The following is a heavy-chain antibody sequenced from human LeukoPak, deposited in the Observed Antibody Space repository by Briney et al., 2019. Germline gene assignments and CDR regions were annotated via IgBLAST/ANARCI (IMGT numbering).Heavy chain of an antibody. D-gene: IGHD6-19*01. Sequence: SETLSLTCTVSGGSISSSSYYWGWIRQPPGKGLEWIGSIYYSGSTYYNPSLKSRVTISVDTSKNQFSLKLSSVTTADTAVYYCARGHFLIAVAGTGWFDPWGQGTLVTVSS. CDR3: ARGHFLIAVAGTGWFDP. V-gene: IGHV4-39*07. CDR2: IYYSGST. CDR1: GGSISSSSYY. J-gene: IGHJ5*02.